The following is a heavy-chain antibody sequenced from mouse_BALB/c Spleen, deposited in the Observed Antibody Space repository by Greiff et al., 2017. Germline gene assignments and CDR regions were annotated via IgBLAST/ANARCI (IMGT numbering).Heavy chain of an antibody. V-gene: IGHV5-6-2*01. CDR3: ARQGYGSSPFDY. CDR2: ITSNGGST. D-gene: IGHD1-1*01. J-gene: IGHJ2*01. CDR1: GFTFSSYY. Sequence: EVKLMESGGGLVKLGGSLKLSCAASGFTFSSYYMSWVRQTPEKRLELVAAITSNGGSTYYPDTVKGRFTISRDNAKNTLYLQMSSLKSEDTALYYCARQGYGSSPFDYWGQGTTLTVSS.